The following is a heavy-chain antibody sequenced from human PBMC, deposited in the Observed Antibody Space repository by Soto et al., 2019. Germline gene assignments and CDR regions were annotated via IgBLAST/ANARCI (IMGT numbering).Heavy chain of an antibody. Sequence: GGSLRLSCAASGFTFSDYAMSWVRQAPGKGLQWVSAISGSGGGTYYADSVKGRFTVSRDNSKNTLYLQMNSLRAEDTAVYYCAIRGTTGTTGPVFEIWGQGTMVTVSS. CDR2: ISGSGGGT. J-gene: IGHJ3*02. CDR1: GFTFSDYA. CDR3: AIRGTTGTTGPVFEI. D-gene: IGHD1-1*01. V-gene: IGHV3-23*01.